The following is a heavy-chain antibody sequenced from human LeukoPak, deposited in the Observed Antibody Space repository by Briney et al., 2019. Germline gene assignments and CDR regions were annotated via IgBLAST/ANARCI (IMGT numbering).Heavy chain of an antibody. CDR3: ARSRYSGSSHDY. D-gene: IGHD1-26*01. CDR2: LNSDGSST. J-gene: IGHJ4*02. Sequence: GGSLRLSCAASGFTFSSYWMHWVRQAPGKGLVWVSRLNSDGSSTSYADSVKGRFTISRDNAKSTLYLQMNSLRAEDMAVYYCARSRYSGSSHDYWGQGTLVTVSS. V-gene: IGHV3-74*01. CDR1: GFTFSSYW.